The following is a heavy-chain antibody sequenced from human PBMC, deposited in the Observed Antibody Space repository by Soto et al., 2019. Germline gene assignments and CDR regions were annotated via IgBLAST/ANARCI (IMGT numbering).Heavy chain of an antibody. Sequence: SETLSLTCTVSGDSISTYYRSWIRQPPGKGLEWIGYIYYTGSSIYNPSLKSRVTISVDTSKNQFSLKLSSVTAADTAVYYCARAYDILAGPFSWFDPWGQGTLVTVSS. D-gene: IGHD3-9*01. J-gene: IGHJ5*02. CDR3: ARAYDILAGPFSWFDP. V-gene: IGHV4-59*01. CDR1: GDSISTYY. CDR2: IYYTGSS.